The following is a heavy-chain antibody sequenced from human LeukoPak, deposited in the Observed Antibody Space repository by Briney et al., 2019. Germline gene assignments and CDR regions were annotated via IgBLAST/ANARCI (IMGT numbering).Heavy chain of an antibody. Sequence: ASVKVSCKASGYTFTSYGISWVRQAPGQGLEWMGRISAYNGNTNYAQKLQARVTMTTDTSTSTAYMELSSLRSEDTAVYYCARGYYYDRGGFDPWGQGTLVTVSS. V-gene: IGHV1-18*01. CDR3: ARGYYYDRGGFDP. CDR1: GYTFTSYG. J-gene: IGHJ5*02. CDR2: ISAYNGNT. D-gene: IGHD3-3*01.